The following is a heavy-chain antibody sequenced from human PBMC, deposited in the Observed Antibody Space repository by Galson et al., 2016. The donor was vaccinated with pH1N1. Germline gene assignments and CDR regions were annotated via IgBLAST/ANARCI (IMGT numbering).Heavy chain of an antibody. CDR1: GYTFTTYW. Sequence: QSGAEVKKPGESLKISCQASGYTFTTYWIGWVRQMPGKGLEWMGIIYPGDSETKYSPSFEGQVTFSVDKSKNTAYLHWSSPKASDTAIYYCARRSTELGLDYWGQGVLVTVSS. V-gene: IGHV5-51*03. CDR2: IYPGDSET. CDR3: ARRSTELGLDY. D-gene: IGHD2/OR15-2a*01. J-gene: IGHJ4*02.